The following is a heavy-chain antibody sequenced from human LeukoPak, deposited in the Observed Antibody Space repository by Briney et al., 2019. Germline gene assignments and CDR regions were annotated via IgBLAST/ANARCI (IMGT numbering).Heavy chain of an antibody. Sequence: ASVNLSCTTSVYTFTVFYMHWVGQAPGQGLEWRGRINPNSGGTNYAQKFQGRGTMTRDTSISTAYMELSRLRSDDTAVYYCARAQGGGGQQLVFNYCDYFFMDVWGKGTTVTVSS. CDR3: ARAQGGGGQQLVFNYCDYFFMDV. V-gene: IGHV1-2*02. D-gene: IGHD6-13*01. CDR2: INPNSGGT. J-gene: IGHJ6*03. CDR1: VYTFTVFY.